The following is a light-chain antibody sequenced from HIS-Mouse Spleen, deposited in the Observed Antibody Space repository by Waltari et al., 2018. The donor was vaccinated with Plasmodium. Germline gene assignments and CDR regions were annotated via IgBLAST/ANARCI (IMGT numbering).Light chain of an antibody. CDR2: KVS. V-gene: IGKV2-30*01. Sequence: DVVMTQSPLSLPVTLGQPASISCRSSQSLVYSDGNTYLNWFQQRPGQSPRRLIYKVSNRGSGVPDRFSGSESGTDFTLKISRVEAEDVGVYYCMQGTHWPWTFGQGTKVEIK. J-gene: IGKJ1*01. CDR1: QSLVYSDGNTY. CDR3: MQGTHWPWT.